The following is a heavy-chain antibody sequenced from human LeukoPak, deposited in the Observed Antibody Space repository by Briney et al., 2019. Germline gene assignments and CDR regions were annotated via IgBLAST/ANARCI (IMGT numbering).Heavy chain of an antibody. CDR1: GGTFSSYA. Sequence: SVKVSCKASGGTFSSYATSWVRQAPGQGLERMGRIIPSLGVTNYAQKFQGRVTITADKSTSTAYMELSSLRSDDTAVYYCASVGSANVDFWGQGTLVTVSS. CDR3: ASVGSANVDF. CDR2: IIPSLGVT. V-gene: IGHV1-69*04. D-gene: IGHD3-10*01. J-gene: IGHJ4*02.